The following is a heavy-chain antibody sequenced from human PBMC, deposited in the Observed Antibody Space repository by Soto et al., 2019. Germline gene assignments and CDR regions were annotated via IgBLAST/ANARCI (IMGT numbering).Heavy chain of an antibody. J-gene: IGHJ5*02. Sequence: QVQLQESGPGLVKPSETLSLICTVSGGSVSSDTYYWCWIRQPPGKGLEWIGYIYYSGKNNYNPSLKSRVTISVDTSKNQFSLKLSSVTAADTAVYYCARLYSSIFSWFDPWGQGTLVTVSS. CDR3: ARLYSSIFSWFDP. CDR1: GGSVSSDTYY. D-gene: IGHD6-13*01. CDR2: IYYSGKN. V-gene: IGHV4-61*01.